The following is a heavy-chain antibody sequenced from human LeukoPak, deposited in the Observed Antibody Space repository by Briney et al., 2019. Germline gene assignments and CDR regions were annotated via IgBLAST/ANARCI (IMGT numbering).Heavy chain of an antibody. CDR3: ARSATDAFGI. Sequence: PGGSLRLSCAASGFTFRGYWMHWVRQDPGKGLVWVSHMNGDGSSTGYADSVKGRFTISRDNAKNTLYLQMNRLKAEDTAVYYCARSATDAFGIWGQGTMVTVSS. J-gene: IGHJ3*02. V-gene: IGHV3-74*01. CDR1: GFTFRGYW. CDR2: MNGDGSST.